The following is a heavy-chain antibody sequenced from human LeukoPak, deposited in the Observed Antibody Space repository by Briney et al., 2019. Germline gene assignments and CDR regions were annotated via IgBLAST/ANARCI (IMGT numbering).Heavy chain of an antibody. V-gene: IGHV1-8*01. CDR2: MNPNSGNT. CDR1: GYTFISYD. Sequence: ASVKVSCKASGYTFISYDINWVRQATGQGLEWMGWMNPNSGNTGYAQKFQGRVTMTRNTSISTAYMELSSLRSEDTAVYYCARGSSGWFNYYYYMDVWGKGTTVTVSS. D-gene: IGHD6-19*01. CDR3: ARGSSGWFNYYYYMDV. J-gene: IGHJ6*03.